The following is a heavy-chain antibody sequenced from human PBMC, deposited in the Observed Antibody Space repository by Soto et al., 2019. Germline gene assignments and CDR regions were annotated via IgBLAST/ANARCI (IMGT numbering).Heavy chain of an antibody. D-gene: IGHD2-21*02. V-gene: IGHV4-39*01. CDR1: GGSISDISYC. Sequence: PSETLSLTCTVSGGSISDISYCWGWIRQPPGKGLQWIGCMFYSGATYYNPSLKNRVTLSVDTSNNEFSLKLVSVTAPDTAVYSCERTKSGSDCIDPWGQGTLVTVSS. CDR3: ERTKSGSDCIDP. J-gene: IGHJ5*02. CDR2: MFYSGAT.